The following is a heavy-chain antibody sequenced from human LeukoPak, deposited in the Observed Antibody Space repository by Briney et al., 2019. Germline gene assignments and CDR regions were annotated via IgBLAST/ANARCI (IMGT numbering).Heavy chain of an antibody. V-gene: IGHV3-23*01. J-gene: IGHJ4*02. Sequence: GGSLRLSCAASGFTFSDYYMSWIRQAPGKGLEWVSAISGSGGSTYYADSVKGRFTISRDNSKNTLYLQMNSLRAEDTAVYYCAKDLKDTGYCSSTSCYAAYFDYWGQGTLVTVSS. CDR3: AKDLKDTGYCSSTSCYAAYFDY. D-gene: IGHD2-2*01. CDR1: GFTFSDYY. CDR2: ISGSGGST.